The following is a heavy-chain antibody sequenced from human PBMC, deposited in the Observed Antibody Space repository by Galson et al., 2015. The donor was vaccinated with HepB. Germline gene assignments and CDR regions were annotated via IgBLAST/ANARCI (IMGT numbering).Heavy chain of an antibody. J-gene: IGHJ2*01. Sequence: SETLSLTCTVSGGSVSTSSYYWGWIRQPPGKGLEWIGTIYYSGTTYYNPSLKSRVTISVDTSKNQFSLKLGSVTAADTAVYYCATPKYDYGGNSLGYFDLWGRGTLVTVSS. V-gene: IGHV4-39*01. D-gene: IGHD4-23*01. CDR2: IYYSGTT. CDR3: ATPKYDYGGNSLGYFDL. CDR1: GGSVSTSSYY.